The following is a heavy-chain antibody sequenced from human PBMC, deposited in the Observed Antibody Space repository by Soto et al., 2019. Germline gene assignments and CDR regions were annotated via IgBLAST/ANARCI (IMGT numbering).Heavy chain of an antibody. Sequence: GGSLRLSWAASGFTFSNYAVSWVRQAPGKGLEWVSTISGSGGSTYYADSVKGRFTISRDNSKNTLYLQMNSLRAEDTAVYYCARDRVESGYPEYFQHWGQGTLVTVSS. CDR1: GFTFSNYA. V-gene: IGHV3-23*01. CDR3: ARDRVESGYPEYFQH. J-gene: IGHJ1*01. CDR2: ISGSGGST. D-gene: IGHD3-22*01.